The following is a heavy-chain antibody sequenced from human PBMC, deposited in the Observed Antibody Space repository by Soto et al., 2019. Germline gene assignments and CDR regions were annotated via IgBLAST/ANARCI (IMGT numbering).Heavy chain of an antibody. CDR1: GFTFSIYS. CDR3: AIEKVGAPSVHVFDI. V-gene: IGHV3-48*01. J-gene: IGHJ3*02. CDR2: ITPGSSHI. D-gene: IGHD1-26*01. Sequence: EVQLVESGGGLVQPGGSLRLTCAASGFTFSIYSMNWVRQAPGKGLEWVSYITPGSSHIFYADSVKGRFTISRDNAKNSLYLQMNSLRAEDTAVYYCAIEKVGAPSVHVFDIWGQGTMVTVSS.